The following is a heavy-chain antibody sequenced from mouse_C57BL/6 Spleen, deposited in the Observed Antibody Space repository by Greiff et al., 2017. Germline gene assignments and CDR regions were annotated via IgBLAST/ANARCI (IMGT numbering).Heavy chain of an antibody. D-gene: IGHD1-1*01. CDR3: ARRELITTPWFAY. CDR1: GYAFSSYW. CDR2: IYPGDGDT. Sequence: VQLQQSGAELVKPGASVKISCKASGYAFSSYWMNWVKQRPGKGLEWIGQIYPGDGDTNYNGKFKGKASLTADKSSSTAYMQLSSLTSEDSAVYFCARRELITTPWFAYWGQGTLVTVSA. V-gene: IGHV1-80*01. J-gene: IGHJ3*01.